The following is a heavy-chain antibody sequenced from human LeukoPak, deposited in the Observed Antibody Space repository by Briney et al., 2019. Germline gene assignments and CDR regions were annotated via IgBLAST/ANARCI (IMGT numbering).Heavy chain of an antibody. CDR1: GFTFSDYA. CDR2: IRGTGGTT. CDR3: GKDPNGDYVGAFDF. Sequence: GGSLRLSCAASGFTFSDYALIWVRQAPGKGLEWISAIRGTGGTTYYADSVKGRCTISRDNSRNTVYLQMNSLRAEDTALYFCGKDPNGDYVGAFDFWGPGTMVTVSS. J-gene: IGHJ3*01. D-gene: IGHD4-17*01. V-gene: IGHV3-23*01.